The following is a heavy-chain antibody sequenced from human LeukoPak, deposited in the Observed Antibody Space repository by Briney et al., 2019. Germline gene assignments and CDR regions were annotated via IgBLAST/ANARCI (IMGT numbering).Heavy chain of an antibody. Sequence: GASVKVSCKASGYTFTSYGISWVRQASGQGVEWMGWISAYNGNTNYAQKLQGRVTMTTDASTSTAYMELRSLRSDDTAVYYCARRDRYYYDSSGSNNWFDPWGQGTLVTVSS. V-gene: IGHV1-18*01. D-gene: IGHD3-22*01. CDR1: GYTFTSYG. J-gene: IGHJ5*02. CDR2: ISAYNGNT. CDR3: ARRDRYYYDSSGSNNWFDP.